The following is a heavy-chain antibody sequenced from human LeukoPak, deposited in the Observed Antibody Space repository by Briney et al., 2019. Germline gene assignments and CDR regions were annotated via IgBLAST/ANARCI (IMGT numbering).Heavy chain of an antibody. D-gene: IGHD1-1*01. J-gene: IGHJ4*02. CDR3: AKDKPSQLFDY. V-gene: IGHV3-30*18. CDR1: GFTFSSYG. CDR2: ISYDGSDK. Sequence: GGSLRLSCAASGFTFSSYGMHWVRQAPGKGLEWVAVISYDGSDKYYADSVKGRFTISRDNSKNTLYLQMNSLRAEDTAVYYCAKDKPSQLFDYWGQGTLVTVSS.